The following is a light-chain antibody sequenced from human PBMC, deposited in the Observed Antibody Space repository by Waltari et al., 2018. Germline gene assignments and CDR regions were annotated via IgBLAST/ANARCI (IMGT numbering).Light chain of an antibody. CDR2: DDS. J-gene: IGLJ1*01. CDR3: QVWDSTGDQRYV. CDR1: DIEHKG. V-gene: IGLV3-21*02. Sequence: SYVLTQPPAVSVAPGQPARIICGENDIEHKGVHWYQQKPGQALELAVYDDSDRPSGSPELFSGANSAGTATLTISRVEAGDEADYYCQVWDSTGDQRYVFGTGTKVTVL.